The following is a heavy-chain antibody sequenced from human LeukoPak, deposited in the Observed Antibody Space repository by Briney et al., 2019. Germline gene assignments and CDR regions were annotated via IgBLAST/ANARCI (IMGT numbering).Heavy chain of an antibody. V-gene: IGHV3-48*01. J-gene: IGHJ3*02. CDR3: ARRKYDILTGYYNAFDI. D-gene: IGHD3-9*01. CDR1: GFTFSSYS. CDR2: ISSSSSTI. Sequence: GGSLRLSCAASGFTFSSYSMNWVRQAPGKGVERVSYISSSSSTIYYADSVKGRFTISRDNAKNSLYLQMNSLRAEDTAVYYCARRKYDILTGYYNAFDIWGQGTMVTVSS.